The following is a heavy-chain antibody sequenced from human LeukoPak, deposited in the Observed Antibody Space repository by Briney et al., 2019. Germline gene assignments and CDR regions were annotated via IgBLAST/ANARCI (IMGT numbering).Heavy chain of an antibody. CDR3: ARDPDL. V-gene: IGHV4-34*01. CDR2: INHSGST. CDR1: GGSFSGYY. J-gene: IGHJ4*02. Sequence: SETLSLTCAVYGGSFSGYYWSWIRQPPGKGLEWIGEINHSGSTNYNPSLKSRVTISVDTSKNQFSLKLSSVTAADTAVYYCARDPDLWGQGTLVTVSS.